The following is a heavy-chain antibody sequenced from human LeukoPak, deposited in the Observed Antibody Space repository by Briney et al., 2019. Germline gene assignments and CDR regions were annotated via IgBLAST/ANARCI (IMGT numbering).Heavy chain of an antibody. CDR1: GFTFSSYW. D-gene: IGHD6-13*01. J-gene: IGHJ4*02. CDR2: IKQDGSEK. Sequence: SGGSLRLSCAASGFTFSSYWMSWVRQAPGKGLERVANIKQDGSEKYYVDSVKGRFTISRDNAKNSLYLQMNSLRAEDTAVYYCARDYIAAAGMIGFDYWGQGTLVTVSS. CDR3: ARDYIAAAGMIGFDY. V-gene: IGHV3-7*01.